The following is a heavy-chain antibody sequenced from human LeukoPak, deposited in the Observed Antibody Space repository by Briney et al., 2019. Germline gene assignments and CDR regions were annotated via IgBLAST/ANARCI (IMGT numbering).Heavy chain of an antibody. J-gene: IGHJ6*02. V-gene: IGHV4-31*03. CDR2: IYYSGST. Sequence: SETLSLTCTVSGGSFSSGGYYWSWIRQHPGKGLEWIGYIYYSGSTYYNPSLKSRVTISVDTSKNQFSLKLSSVTAADTAVYYCARDFAVTTAYYYGVDVWGQGITVTVSS. CDR3: ARDFAVTTAYYYGVDV. CDR1: GGSFSSGGYY. D-gene: IGHD4-17*01.